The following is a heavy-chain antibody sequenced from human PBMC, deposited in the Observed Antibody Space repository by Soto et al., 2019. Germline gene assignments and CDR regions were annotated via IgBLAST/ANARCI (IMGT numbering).Heavy chain of an antibody. CDR2: IFSSGST. CDR1: CGSSNTFY. J-gene: IGHJ4*02. Sequence: SEALSLTCTVSCGSSNTFYWSWLRQPAGKVLEWSGRIFSSGSTSFNPSLESRVAMSVDTSKNHSSLNLSSVTAADMAVYYCAREGSYSAYNFAHGIQLWTFDFWGQGALVTVSS. D-gene: IGHD5-12*01. CDR3: AREGSYSAYNFAHGIQLWTFDF. V-gene: IGHV4-4*07.